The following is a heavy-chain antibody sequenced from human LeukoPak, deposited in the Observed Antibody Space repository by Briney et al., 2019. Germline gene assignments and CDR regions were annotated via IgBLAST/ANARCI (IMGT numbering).Heavy chain of an antibody. J-gene: IGHJ4*02. V-gene: IGHV1-2*02. D-gene: IGHD5-12*01. CDR2: IIPNSGGT. Sequence: GASVKVSCKASGGTFSSYAISWVRQAPGQGLEWMGGIIPNSGGTNYAQKFQGRVTMTRDTSISTAYMELSRLRSDDTAVYYCARSLERGYSGYDNDYWGQGTLVTVSS. CDR1: GGTFSSYA. CDR3: ARSLERGYSGYDNDY.